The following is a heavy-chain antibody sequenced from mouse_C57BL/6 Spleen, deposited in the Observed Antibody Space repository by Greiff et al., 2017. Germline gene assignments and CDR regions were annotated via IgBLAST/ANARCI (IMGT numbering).Heavy chain of an antibody. J-gene: IGHJ2*01. D-gene: IGHD2-1*01. CDR2: IDPSDSYT. Sequence: VQLQQPGAELVRPGTSVKLSCKASGYTFTSYWMHWVKQRPGQGLEWIGVIDPSDSYTNYNQKFKGKATLTVDTSSSTAYMQLSSLTSEDSAVYYCAREEVGDYGNCGNYWGQGTTLTVSS. CDR1: GYTFTSYW. V-gene: IGHV1-59*01. CDR3: AREEVGDYGNCGNY.